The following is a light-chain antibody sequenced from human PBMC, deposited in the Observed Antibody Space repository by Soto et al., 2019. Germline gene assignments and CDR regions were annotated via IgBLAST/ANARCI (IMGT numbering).Light chain of an antibody. V-gene: IGLV1-44*01. CDR2: SNN. J-gene: IGLJ2*01. CDR1: ISIIGSNT. CDR3: ATWDDSLNGVV. Sequence: QPVLTQPPSASGTPGQRVTISCSGSISIIGSNTVNWYQQLPGTAPKLLIYSNNQRPSGVPDRFSGSRSGTSASLAISGLQAEEEADYYCATWDDSLNGVVFGGGTKVTVL.